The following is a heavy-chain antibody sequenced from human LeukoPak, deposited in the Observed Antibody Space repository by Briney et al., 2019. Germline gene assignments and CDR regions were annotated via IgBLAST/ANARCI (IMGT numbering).Heavy chain of an antibody. V-gene: IGHV1-2*02. CDR1: GYTFTGYY. Sequence: ASVKVSCKASGYTFTGYYMHWVRQAPGQGLEWMAWINPNSGGTNYAQKFQGRVTMTRDTSISTAYMELTRLKSDDTAVYYCARGPPYYYDTSGYCYAYWGQGTLVTVSS. J-gene: IGHJ4*02. CDR2: INPNSGGT. D-gene: IGHD3-22*01. CDR3: ARGPPYYYDTSGYCYAY.